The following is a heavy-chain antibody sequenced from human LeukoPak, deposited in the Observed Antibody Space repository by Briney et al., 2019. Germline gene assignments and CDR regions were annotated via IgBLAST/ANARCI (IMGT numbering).Heavy chain of an antibody. Sequence: SQTLSLTCTVSGVSFSSGCFYWVRLPQFPGRGLEWIGFIHYTGSTYYNPSLESRFTFSVDTSKSQFSLRLTSVTAADTAIYYCARDSNRQFFVSWGEGPLVSVS. J-gene: IGHJ4*02. CDR2: IHYTGST. CDR1: GVSFSSGCFY. CDR3: ARDSNRQFFVS. V-gene: IGHV4-31*03. D-gene: IGHD3-3*01.